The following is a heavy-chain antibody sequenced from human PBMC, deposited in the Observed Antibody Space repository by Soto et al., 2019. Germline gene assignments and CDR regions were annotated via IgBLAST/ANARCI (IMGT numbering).Heavy chain of an antibody. J-gene: IGHJ5*02. CDR2: IYHSGST. CDR3: ARALRFLEHNWFDP. V-gene: IGHV4-4*02. D-gene: IGHD3-3*01. CDR1: GGSISSSNW. Sequence: QVQLQESGPGLVKPSGTLSLTCAVSGGSISSSNWWSWVRQPPGKGLEGIVEIYHSGSTNYNPSLKRRVTISVDKSKNQFSLKLSSVTAADTAVYYCARALRFLEHNWFDPWGQGTLVTVSS.